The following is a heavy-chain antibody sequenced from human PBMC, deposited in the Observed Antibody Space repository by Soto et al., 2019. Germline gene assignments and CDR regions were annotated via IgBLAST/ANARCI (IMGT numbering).Heavy chain of an antibody. J-gene: IGHJ4*02. CDR3: ARDHPTVTTIIPPTF. CDR2: ISAYNGNT. D-gene: IGHD4-17*01. V-gene: IGHV1-18*01. Sequence: ASVKVSCKASGYTFTSYGISWVRQAPGQGLEWMGWISAYNGNTNYAQKLQGRVTMTTDTSTSTAYMELRSLRSDDTAVYYCARDHPTVTTIIPPTFWGQGTLVTVSS. CDR1: GYTFTSYG.